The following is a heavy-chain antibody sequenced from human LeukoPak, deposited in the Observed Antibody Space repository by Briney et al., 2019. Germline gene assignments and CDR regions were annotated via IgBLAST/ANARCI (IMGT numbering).Heavy chain of an antibody. J-gene: IGHJ6*04. D-gene: IGHD3-10*02. CDR2: FSGSGGDT. V-gene: IGHV3-23*01. CDR1: GFTFSSYS. Sequence: GGSLRLSCAASGFTFSSYSMNWVRQAPGKGLEWVSAFSGSGGDTYYADSVKGRFTISRDNSKNTLYLQMNSLRAEDTAVYYCAELGITMIGGVWGKGTTVTISS. CDR3: AELGITMIGGV.